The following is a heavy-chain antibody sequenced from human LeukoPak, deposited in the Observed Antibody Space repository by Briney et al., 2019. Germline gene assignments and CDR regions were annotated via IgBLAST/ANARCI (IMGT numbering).Heavy chain of an antibody. J-gene: IGHJ5*02. CDR3: ARGTIMTTVTTNWFDP. D-gene: IGHD4-17*01. Sequence: SETLSLTCTVSGGSISSSSYYWGWIRQPPGKGLEWIGSIYYSGSTYYNPSLKSRVTISVDTSKNQFSLKLRSVTAADTAVYYCARGTIMTTVTTNWFDPWGQGTLVTVSS. V-gene: IGHV4-39*07. CDR1: GGSISSSSYY. CDR2: IYYSGST.